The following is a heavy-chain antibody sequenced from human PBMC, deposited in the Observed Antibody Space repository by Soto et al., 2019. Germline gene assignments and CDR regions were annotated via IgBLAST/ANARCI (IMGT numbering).Heavy chain of an antibody. V-gene: IGHV3-9*02. CDR3: VKDMKWGGMTTIHCFES. CDR1: GFIADDYA. Sequence: EVQLVESGGGLVQPGRSLRLSCVASGFIADDYAMHWVRQAPGKGLEWVSGISSNSATINYADSVKGRFTISRDNAKNSMFLQMNSLRPEDTAFYYCVKDMKWGGMTTIHCFESWGQGTLVTVSS. J-gene: IGHJ4*02. D-gene: IGHD4-17*01. CDR2: ISSNSATI.